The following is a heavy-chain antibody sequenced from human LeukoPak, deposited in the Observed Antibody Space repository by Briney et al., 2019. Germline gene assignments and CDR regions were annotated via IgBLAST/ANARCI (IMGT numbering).Heavy chain of an antibody. D-gene: IGHD1-26*01. CDR1: GFTFSDCY. CDR2: ISSSGSTI. CDR3: ARVYSGSYSWGYYFDY. V-gene: IGHV3-11*04. J-gene: IGHJ4*02. Sequence: KPGGSLRLSCAASGFTFSDCYMSWIRQAPGKGLEWVSYISSSGSTIYYADPVKGRFTTSRDNAKNSLYLQMNSLRAEDTAVYYCARVYSGSYSWGYYFDYWGQGTLVTVSS.